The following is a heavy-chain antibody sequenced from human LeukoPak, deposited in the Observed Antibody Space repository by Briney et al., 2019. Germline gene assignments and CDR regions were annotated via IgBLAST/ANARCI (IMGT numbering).Heavy chain of an antibody. CDR1: GFAFSKYG. J-gene: IGHJ4*02. CDR3: ARGPGGSSSSDFDY. D-gene: IGHD6-6*01. Sequence: GGSLRLSCVASGFAFSKYGMHWVRQAPGKGLEWVAVIWHDGSHKFYADSVKGRFTISRDNSQNTLPLQMNSLRAEDTAVYYCARGPGGSSSSDFDYWGQGTLVTVSS. CDR2: IWHDGSHK. V-gene: IGHV3-33*01.